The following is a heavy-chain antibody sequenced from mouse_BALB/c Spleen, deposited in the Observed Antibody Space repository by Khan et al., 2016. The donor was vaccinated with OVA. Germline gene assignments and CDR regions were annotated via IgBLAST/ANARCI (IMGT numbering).Heavy chain of an antibody. D-gene: IGHD2-4*01. V-gene: IGHV3-2*02. J-gene: IGHJ4*01. CDR3: ARGNYDGYAMDY. Sequence: EVQLQESGPGLVKPSQSLSLTCTVTDYSITSDYACNWIRQFPGNKLEWMGYISYSGSTSYNPSLKSRISITRDTSKNQFFLQLNSVTTEDTATYYCARGNYDGYAMDYWGQGTSVTVSS. CDR2: ISYSGST. CDR1: DYSITSDYA.